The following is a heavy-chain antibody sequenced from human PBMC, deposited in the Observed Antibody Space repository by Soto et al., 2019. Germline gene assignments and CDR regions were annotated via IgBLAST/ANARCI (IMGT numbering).Heavy chain of an antibody. CDR2: ISYDGSNK. Sequence: QVQLVESGGGVVQPGRSLRLSCAASGFTFSSYGMHWVHQAPGKGLEWVAVISYDGSNKYYADSVKGRFTISRDNSKNTLYLQMNSLRAEDTAVNYCAKEGSYGDYVSGWFDPWGQGTLVTVSS. J-gene: IGHJ5*02. D-gene: IGHD4-17*01. CDR3: AKEGSYGDYVSGWFDP. V-gene: IGHV3-30*18. CDR1: GFTFSSYG.